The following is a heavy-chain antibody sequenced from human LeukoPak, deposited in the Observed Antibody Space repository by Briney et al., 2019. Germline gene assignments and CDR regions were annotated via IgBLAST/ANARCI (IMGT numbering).Heavy chain of an antibody. CDR1: GFAFSSYA. CDR3: AIGDGLGELSSSFDY. Sequence: GGSLRLPCAASGFAFSSYAMHWVRQAPGKGLEWVAVISYDGSNKYYADSVKGRFTISRDNSKNTLYLQMNSLRAEDTAVYYCAIGDGLGELSSSFDYWGQGTLVTVSS. J-gene: IGHJ4*02. D-gene: IGHD3-16*02. CDR2: ISYDGSNK. V-gene: IGHV3-30*04.